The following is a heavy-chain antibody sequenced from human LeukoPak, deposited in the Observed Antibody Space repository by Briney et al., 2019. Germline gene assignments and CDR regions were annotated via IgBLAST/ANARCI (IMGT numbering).Heavy chain of an antibody. D-gene: IGHD3-10*01. CDR3: AKDVWFGESIDTYYYYGMDV. J-gene: IGHJ6*02. Sequence: GGSLRLSCAASGFTFSSYGMHWVRQAPGKGLEWVAVISYDGSNKYYADSVKGRFTISRDNSKNTLYLQMNSLRAEDTAVYYCAKDVWFGESIDTYYYYGMDVWGQGTTVTVSS. CDR2: ISYDGSNK. V-gene: IGHV3-30*18. CDR1: GFTFSSYG.